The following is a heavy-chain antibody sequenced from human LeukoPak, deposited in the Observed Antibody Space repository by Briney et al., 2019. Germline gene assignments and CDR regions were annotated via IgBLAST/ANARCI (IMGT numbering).Heavy chain of an antibody. J-gene: IGHJ4*02. CDR2: INPNGITT. V-gene: IGHV3-74*01. CDR3: ARDFAGDRDY. D-gene: IGHD4-17*01. Sequence: PGGSLRLSCAASGFIFRNYWMHWVRQAPGKGLVWVARINPNGITTTYTDSVKGRFTISRDNAKNTLYLQMNSLRVEDTAVYYCARDFAGDRDYWGQGNPGHRLL. CDR1: GFIFRNYW.